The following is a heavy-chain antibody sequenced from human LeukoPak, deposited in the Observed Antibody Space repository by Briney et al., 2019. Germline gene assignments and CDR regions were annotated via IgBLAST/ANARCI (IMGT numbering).Heavy chain of an antibody. CDR2: IYDSGRT. CDR1: GGSFSSYY. Sequence: SETLSLTCTVSGGSFSSYYWTWMRQPPGRRLEWIGYIYDSGRTIYTPSLKSRVTISLDPSKHQFSLKLSSVTAADTAVYHCARGFYYAFWSGIKWHPAYSFDYWGRGTLVTVSS. D-gene: IGHD3-3*01. V-gene: IGHV4-59*01. J-gene: IGHJ4*02. CDR3: ARGFYYAFWSGIKWHPAYSFDY.